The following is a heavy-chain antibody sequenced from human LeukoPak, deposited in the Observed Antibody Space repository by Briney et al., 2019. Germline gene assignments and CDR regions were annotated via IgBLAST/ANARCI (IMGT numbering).Heavy chain of an antibody. Sequence: SETLSLTCTVSGYSISSGYYWGWIRQPPGKGLEWIGSIYHSGSTYYNPSLKSRVTISVDTSKNQFSLKLSSVTAADTAVYYCARGKREHDYYYGMDVWGQGTTVTVSS. CDR2: IYHSGST. CDR1: GYSISSGYY. CDR3: ARGKREHDYYYGMDV. D-gene: IGHD1-26*01. V-gene: IGHV4-38-2*02. J-gene: IGHJ6*02.